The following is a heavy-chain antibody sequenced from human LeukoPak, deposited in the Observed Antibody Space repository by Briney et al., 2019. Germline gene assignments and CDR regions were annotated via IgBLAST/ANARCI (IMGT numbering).Heavy chain of an antibody. CDR3: AREASGYSYGLYNWFDP. J-gene: IGHJ5*02. CDR1: GGSFSGYY. D-gene: IGHD5-18*01. Sequence: SETLSLTCAVYGGSFSGYYWSWIRQPPGKGLEWIGYIYYSGSTNYNPSLKSRVTISVDTSKNQFSLKLSSVTAADTAVYYCAREASGYSYGLYNWFDPWGQGTLVTVSS. CDR2: IYYSGST. V-gene: IGHV4-59*01.